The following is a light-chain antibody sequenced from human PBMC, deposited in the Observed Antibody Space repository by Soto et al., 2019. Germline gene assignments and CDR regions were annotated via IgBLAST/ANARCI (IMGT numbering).Light chain of an antibody. CDR3: QHYKMYSPWT. Sequence: EIVLTQYPATLSLSPGGRAPLSCRASQSVSSYLAWYQQKPGQAPRLLIYGASNRATGIPDRFSGSGSGTDFTLTISSLQPDDFATYYCQHYKMYSPWTFGQGTKVDI. V-gene: IGKV3-11*01. CDR2: GAS. CDR1: QSVSSY. J-gene: IGKJ1*01.